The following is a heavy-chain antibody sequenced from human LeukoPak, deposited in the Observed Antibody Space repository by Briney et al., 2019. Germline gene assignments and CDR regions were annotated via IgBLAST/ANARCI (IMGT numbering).Heavy chain of an antibody. J-gene: IGHJ4*02. CDR1: GGTFSSYA. Sequence: SVKVSCKASGGTFSSYAISWVRQAPGQGLEWMGGIIPIFGTANYAQKFQGRVTITTDESTSTAYMELSSLRSEDTAVYYCASGKYCSSTSCYFYYDSSGHAYWGQGALVTVSS. D-gene: IGHD2-2*01. V-gene: IGHV1-69*05. CDR2: IIPIFGTA. CDR3: ASGKYCSSTSCYFYYDSSGHAY.